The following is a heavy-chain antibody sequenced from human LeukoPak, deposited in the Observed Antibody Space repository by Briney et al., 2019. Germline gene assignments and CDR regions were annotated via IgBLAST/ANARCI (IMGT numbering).Heavy chain of an antibody. J-gene: IGHJ4*02. Sequence: KPGGSLRLSCAASGFTFSSYSMNWVRQAPGKGLEWVSSISSSSSYIYYADSVKGRFTISRDNAKNSLYLQMNSLRAEDTALYYCARALGSGYDPAEYDYWGQGTLVTVSS. V-gene: IGHV3-21*04. CDR1: GFTFSSYS. D-gene: IGHD3-22*01. CDR2: ISSSSSYI. CDR3: ARALGSGYDPAEYDY.